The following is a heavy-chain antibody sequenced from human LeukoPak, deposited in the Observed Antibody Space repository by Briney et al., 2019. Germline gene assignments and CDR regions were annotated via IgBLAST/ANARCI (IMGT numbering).Heavy chain of an antibody. CDR1: GYTFTSYG. V-gene: IGHV1-18*01. J-gene: IGHJ3*02. Sequence: ASVKVSCKASGYTFTSYGISWVRQAPGQGLEWMGWISAYNGNTNYAQKLQGRVTMTTDTSTNTAYMELRSLRSDDTAVYYCARDGGAYSGYDYGAFDIWGQGTMVTVSS. CDR2: ISAYNGNT. D-gene: IGHD5-12*01. CDR3: ARDGGAYSGYDYGAFDI.